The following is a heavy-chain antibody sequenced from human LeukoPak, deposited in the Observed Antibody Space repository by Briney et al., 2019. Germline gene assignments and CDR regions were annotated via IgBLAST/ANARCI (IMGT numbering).Heavy chain of an antibody. V-gene: IGHV3-74*01. CDR2: INSDGSST. Sequence: GGSLRLSCAASGFTFSSYWMHWVRQAPGKGLVWVSRINSDGSSTSYADSVKGRFTISRDNAKNTLYLQMNSLRAEDTAVYYCAREEQWLAQDWFDPWGQGTLVTVSS. CDR3: AREEQWLAQDWFDP. CDR1: GFTFSSYW. D-gene: IGHD6-19*01. J-gene: IGHJ5*02.